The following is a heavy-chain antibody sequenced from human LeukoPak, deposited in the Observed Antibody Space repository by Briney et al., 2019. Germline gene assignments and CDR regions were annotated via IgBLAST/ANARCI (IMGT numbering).Heavy chain of an antibody. V-gene: IGHV2-5*01. CDR3: AHRGDTRFYFDY. J-gene: IGHJ4*02. D-gene: IGHD5-18*01. Sequence: SGPTLVKPTQTLTLTCTFSGFSLTTSGVGVGWIRQPPGKALEWLALIYWNEDKRYTPSLKNKLTITKDTSKNLVVLTMTNMDPVDTATYYCAHRGDTRFYFDYWGQGTLVPVSS. CDR1: GFSLTTSGVG. CDR2: IYWNEDK.